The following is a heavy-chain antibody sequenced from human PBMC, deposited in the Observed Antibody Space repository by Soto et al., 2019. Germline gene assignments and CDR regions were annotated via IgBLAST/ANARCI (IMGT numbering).Heavy chain of an antibody. CDR1: GFNFNKYA. CDR3: SXXXXXXXXLPHLET. Sequence: EVQLLESGGGWVRPGESLRLSCAASGFNFNKYAMSWVRQAPGXXXXWVSGISCCGGTASYGDSVKGRFTIARDDAKNTLYLDMNSLRVXXXXXXXXSXXXXXXXXLPHLETWGRATLVTVS. J-gene: IGHJ5*02. CDR2: ISCCGGTA. V-gene: IGHV3-23*01.